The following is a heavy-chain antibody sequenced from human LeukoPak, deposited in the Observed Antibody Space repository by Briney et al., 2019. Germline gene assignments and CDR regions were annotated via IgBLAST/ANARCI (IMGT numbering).Heavy chain of an antibody. CDR3: ASESDTAMDNFDY. CDR1: GGTFSSYA. CDR2: IIPIFGTA. Sequence: GASVKVSCKASGGTFSSYAISWVRQAPGQGLEWMGGIIPIFGTANYAQKFQGRVTITADESTSTAYMELSSLRSEDTAVYYCASESDTAMDNFDYWGQGTLVTVSS. D-gene: IGHD5-18*01. V-gene: IGHV1-69*13. J-gene: IGHJ4*02.